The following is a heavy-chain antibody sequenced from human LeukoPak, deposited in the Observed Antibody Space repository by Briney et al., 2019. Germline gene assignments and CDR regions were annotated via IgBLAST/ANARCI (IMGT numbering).Heavy chain of an antibody. D-gene: IGHD3-10*01. CDR1: GGSISSYY. CDR2: IYYIGST. CDR3: ARGSYYYGSESPTHGHYYYYYMDV. Sequence: SETLSLTCTVSGGSISSYYWSWIRQPPGKGLEWIGYIYYIGSTNYNPSLKSRVTISVDTSKNQFSLKLSSVTAADTAVYYCARGSYYYGSESPTHGHYYYYYMDVWGKGTTATVSS. V-gene: IGHV4-59*01. J-gene: IGHJ6*03.